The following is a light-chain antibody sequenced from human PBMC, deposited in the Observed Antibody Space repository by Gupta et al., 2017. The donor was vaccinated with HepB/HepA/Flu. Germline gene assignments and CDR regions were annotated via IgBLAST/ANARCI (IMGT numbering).Light chain of an antibody. CDR1: SSDVGGYNY. J-gene: IGLJ1*01. CDR3: SSYTSSSTYV. Sequence: QSALTQPASASGSPGQSITISCTGTSSDVGGYNYVSWYQQHPGKAPKLMIYDVSNRPSGVSNRFSGSKSGNTASLTSSGLQAEDEADYYCSSYTSSSTYVFGTGTKVTVL. V-gene: IGLV2-14*01. CDR2: DVS.